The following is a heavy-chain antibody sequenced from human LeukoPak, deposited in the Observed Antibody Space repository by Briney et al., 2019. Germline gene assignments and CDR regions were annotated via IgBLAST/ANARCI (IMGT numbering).Heavy chain of an antibody. Sequence: PSETLSLTCTVSGGSISSYYWSWIRQPPGKELEWIGYIYYSGSTNYNPSLKSRVTISVDTSKNQFSLKLSSVTAADTAVYCCARDQQGAFDIWGQGTMVTVSS. CDR3: ARDQQGAFDI. D-gene: IGHD1/OR15-1a*01. CDR2: IYYSGST. CDR1: GGSISSYY. J-gene: IGHJ3*02. V-gene: IGHV4-59*01.